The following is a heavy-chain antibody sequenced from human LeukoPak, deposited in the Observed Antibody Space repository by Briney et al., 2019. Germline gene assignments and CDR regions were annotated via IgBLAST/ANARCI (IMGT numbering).Heavy chain of an antibody. J-gene: IGHJ4*02. V-gene: IGHV3-23*01. CDR3: AKGSHSSGKVLYYFDY. Sequence: GGSLRLSCAASGFTFSSYAMSWVRQAPGKGLEWVSAISGSGGSTYYADSVKGRFTISRDNSKNTLYLQMNSLRAEDTAVYYCAKGSHSSGKVLYYFDYWGQGALVTVSS. CDR1: GFTFSSYA. D-gene: IGHD6-19*01. CDR2: ISGSGGST.